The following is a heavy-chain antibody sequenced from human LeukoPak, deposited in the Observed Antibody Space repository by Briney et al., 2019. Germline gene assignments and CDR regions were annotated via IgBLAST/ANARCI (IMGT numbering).Heavy chain of an antibody. CDR3: ARGGYSSGWYSDY. J-gene: IGHJ4*02. CDR2: INPNSGGT. D-gene: IGHD6-19*01. CDR1: GYTLTGYY. V-gene: IGHV1-2*02. Sequence: ASVTVSCKASGYTLTGYYMHWVRQAPGQGLEWMGWINPNSGGTNYAQKFQGRVTMTRDTPISTAYMELSRLRSDDTAVYYCARGGYSSGWYSDYWGQGTLVTVSS.